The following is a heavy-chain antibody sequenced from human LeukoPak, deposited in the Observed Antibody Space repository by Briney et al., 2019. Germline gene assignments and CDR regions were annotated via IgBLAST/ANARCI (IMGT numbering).Heavy chain of an antibody. V-gene: IGHV3-30-3*02. CDR3: AKSGPMRYCSSTSCYLYFQH. J-gene: IGHJ1*01. Sequence: GGSLRLSCAASGFTFSSYAMHWVRQAPGKGLEWVAVISYDGSNKYYADSVKGRFTISRDNSKNTLYLQMNSLRAEDTAVYYCAKSGPMRYCSSTSCYLYFQHWGQGTLVTVSS. CDR1: GFTFSSYA. D-gene: IGHD2-2*01. CDR2: ISYDGSNK.